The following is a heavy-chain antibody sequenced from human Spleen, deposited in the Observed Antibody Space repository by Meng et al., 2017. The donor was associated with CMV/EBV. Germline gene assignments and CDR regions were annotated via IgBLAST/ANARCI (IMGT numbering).Heavy chain of an antibody. J-gene: IGHJ3*02. D-gene: IGHD3-3*01. V-gene: IGHV1-18*04. CDR1: SSG. Sequence: SSGISWVRQAPGQGLEWMGWISAYNDDTNYAQNFQGRVIVTTEISTSTAYTELRSLRADDTAMYYCARDGGDYWSGHSNNHDAIDIWGQGTMVTVSS. CDR3: ARDGGDYWSGHSNNHDAIDI. CDR2: ISAYNDDT.